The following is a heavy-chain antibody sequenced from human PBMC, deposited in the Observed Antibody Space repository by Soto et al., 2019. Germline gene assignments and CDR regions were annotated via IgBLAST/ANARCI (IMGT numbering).Heavy chain of an antibody. Sequence: QVQLVQSGAEVKKPGASVKVSCKASGYTFTSYAIHWVRQAPGQRLEWMGWINAGNGNTKYSQKFQDRVTITRDTSASTAYMELSSLRSEDTAVYYCDRDLGGWPDYWGQGTLVTVSS. V-gene: IGHV1-3*01. CDR3: DRDLGGWPDY. J-gene: IGHJ4*02. D-gene: IGHD6-19*01. CDR2: INAGNGNT. CDR1: GYTFTSYA.